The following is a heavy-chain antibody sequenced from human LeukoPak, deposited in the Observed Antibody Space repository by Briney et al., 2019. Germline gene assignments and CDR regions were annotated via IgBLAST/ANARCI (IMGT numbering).Heavy chain of an antibody. V-gene: IGHV1-46*01. CDR1: GYTFTSYY. CDR3: ARETNAIDSSGWYVLLGYYYYYGMDV. Sequence: GASVKVSCKASGYTFTSYYMHWVRQAPGQGLEWMGIINPSGGSTSYAQKFQGRVTMTRDTSTSTVYMELSSLRSEDTAVYYCARETNAIDSSGWYVLLGYYYYYGMDVWGQGTTVTVSS. J-gene: IGHJ6*02. CDR2: INPSGGST. D-gene: IGHD6-19*01.